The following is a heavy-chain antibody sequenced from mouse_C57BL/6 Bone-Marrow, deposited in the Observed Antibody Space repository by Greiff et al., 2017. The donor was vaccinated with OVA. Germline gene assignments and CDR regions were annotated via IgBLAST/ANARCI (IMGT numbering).Heavy chain of an antibody. J-gene: IGHJ2*01. CDR1: GFNIKDDY. CDR2: IDPENGDT. V-gene: IGHV14-4*01. Sequence: VQLQQSGAELVRPGASVKLSCTASGFNIKDDYMHWVKQRPEQGLEWIGWIDPENGDTEYASKFQGKATITADTSSNTAYLQLSSLTSEDTAVYYCTTRLGPRFDYWGQGTTLTVSS. D-gene: IGHD4-1*01. CDR3: TTRLGPRFDY.